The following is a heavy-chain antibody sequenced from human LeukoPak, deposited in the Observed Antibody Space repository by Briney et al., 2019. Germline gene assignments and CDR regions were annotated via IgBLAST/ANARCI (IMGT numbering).Heavy chain of an antibody. CDR1: GFTFSSYA. CDR3: VRKGNPVVVAATHWFDP. J-gene: IGHJ5*02. D-gene: IGHD2-15*01. Sequence: PGGSLRLSCAASGFTFSSYAMNWVRQAPGKGLDWVSGISASGGSTYYADSVKGRFTISRDNSKNTLYLQMNSLRAEDTAVYYCVRKGNPVVVAATHWFDPWGQGTLVTVSS. V-gene: IGHV3-23*01. CDR2: ISASGGST.